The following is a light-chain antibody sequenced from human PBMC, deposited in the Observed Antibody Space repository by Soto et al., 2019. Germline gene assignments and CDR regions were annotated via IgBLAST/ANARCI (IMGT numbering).Light chain of an antibody. Sequence: DIQMTQSPSTLSASVGDRVTITCRASQSISSWLAWYQQKPGKAPKLLIYKASSLESGVPSRFSGSGSGTEFTLTSSSLQPDDFATYYCQQYSSYQYTFGQGTKLEIK. J-gene: IGKJ2*01. CDR2: KAS. CDR1: QSISSW. CDR3: QQYSSYQYT. V-gene: IGKV1-5*03.